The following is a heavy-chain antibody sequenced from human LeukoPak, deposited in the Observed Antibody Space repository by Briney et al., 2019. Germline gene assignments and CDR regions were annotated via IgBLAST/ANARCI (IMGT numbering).Heavy chain of an antibody. V-gene: IGHV1-2*02. CDR1: GYRFTGYY. Sequence: ASVKLSCKTSGYRFTGYYLHWVRQAPGQGLEWMGWINPDSGGTDYEQKFQGRVTMTRDTSISTAYMELSRLRSDDTAVYYCARTSGYDFGTDFDYWGQGTLVTVSS. CDR2: INPDSGGT. D-gene: IGHD5-12*01. J-gene: IGHJ4*02. CDR3: ARTSGYDFGTDFDY.